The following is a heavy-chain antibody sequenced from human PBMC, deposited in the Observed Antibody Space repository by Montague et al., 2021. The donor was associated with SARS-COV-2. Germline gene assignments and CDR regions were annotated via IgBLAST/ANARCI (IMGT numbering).Heavy chain of an antibody. V-gene: IGHV6-1*01. CDR3: ARTTTRMLYPENAFDI. CDR1: GDSVSSNTAT. CDR2: TYYRSKWYH. D-gene: IGHD2-15*01. J-gene: IGHJ3*02. Sequence: CAISGDSVSSNTATWNWIRQSPSRGLEWLGRTYYRSKWYHDHAISLKSRITINPDTSKNQFSLQLSSVAPEDTAVFYCARTTTRMLYPENAFDIWGQGTMVTFSS.